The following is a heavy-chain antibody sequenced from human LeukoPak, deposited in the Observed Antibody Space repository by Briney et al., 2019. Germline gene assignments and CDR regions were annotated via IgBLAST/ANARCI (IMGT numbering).Heavy chain of an antibody. CDR1: GFTVSSNY. CDR3: ARSNSFAMGY. D-gene: IGHD2/OR15-2a*01. V-gene: IGHV3-53*01. J-gene: IGHJ4*02. CDR2: IYSGGST. Sequence: GGSLRLSCVASGFTVSSNYMSWVRQAPGKGLEWVSVIYSGGSTYYADSVKGRFTISRDNSKNTLYLQMNSLRAEDTAVYYCARSNSFAMGYWGQGTLVTVSS.